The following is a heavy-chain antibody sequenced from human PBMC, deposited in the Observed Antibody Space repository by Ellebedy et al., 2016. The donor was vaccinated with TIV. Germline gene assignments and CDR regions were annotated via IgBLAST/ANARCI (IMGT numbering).Heavy chain of an antibody. V-gene: IGHV3-30*18. CDR1: GFILGSFG. CDR2: ISYDGNNK. Sequence: GESLKISCAASGFILGSFGMHWVRQAPGKGLEWLAFISYDGNNKYIADSVKGRLTISRDNSMNALYLQMDSLRAEDTAVYYCAKDGSFAGCGGDCYSHFDSWGQGTLVTVSS. CDR3: AKDGSFAGCGGDCYSHFDS. D-gene: IGHD2-21*02. J-gene: IGHJ4*02.